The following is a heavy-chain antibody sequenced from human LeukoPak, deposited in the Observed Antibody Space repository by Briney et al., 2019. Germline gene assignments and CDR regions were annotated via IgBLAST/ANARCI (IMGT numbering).Heavy chain of an antibody. CDR1: GFTFSSYA. J-gene: IGHJ4*02. D-gene: IGHD2-2*01. V-gene: IGHV3-30-3*01. Sequence: GGSLRLSCAASGFTFSSYAMHWVRQAPGKGLEWVAVISYDGSNKYYADSVKGRFTISRDNSKNTLYLQMNSLRAEDTAVYCCARDGRYCSSTSCFLDYWGQGTLVTVSS. CDR3: ARDGRYCSSTSCFLDY. CDR2: ISYDGSNK.